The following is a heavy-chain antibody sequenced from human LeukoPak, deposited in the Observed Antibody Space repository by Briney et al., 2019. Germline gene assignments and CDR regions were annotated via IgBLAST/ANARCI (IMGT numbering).Heavy chain of an antibody. CDR2: IYNDGSTT. D-gene: IGHD3-10*01. J-gene: IGHJ6*03. Sequence: GGSLRLSCAASGFMFSKSWMHWVRQVPGKGLVWVARIYNDGSTTNYADSVKGRFTISRDNSKSTLYLQMNSLRTEDTAVYYCAKDRGGSFYYFMDVWGKGTTVTISS. V-gene: IGHV3-74*01. CDR1: GFMFSKSW. CDR3: AKDRGGSFYYFMDV.